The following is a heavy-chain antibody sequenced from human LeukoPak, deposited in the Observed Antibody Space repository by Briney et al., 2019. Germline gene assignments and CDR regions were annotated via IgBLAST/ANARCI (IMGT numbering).Heavy chain of an antibody. Sequence: GGSLRLSCAASGFTFSSYSMNWVRQAPGKGLEWVSSISSSSSYIYYADSVKGRFTISRDNAKNSLYLQMNSLRAEDTAVYYCARDGYSSGWNIDYWGQGTLVTLSS. V-gene: IGHV3-21*01. CDR3: ARDGYSSGWNIDY. CDR2: ISSSSSYI. D-gene: IGHD6-19*01. CDR1: GFTFSSYS. J-gene: IGHJ4*02.